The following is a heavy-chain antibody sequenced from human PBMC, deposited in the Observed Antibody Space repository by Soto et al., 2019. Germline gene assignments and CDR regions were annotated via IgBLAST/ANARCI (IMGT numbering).Heavy chain of an antibody. Sequence: VASVKVSCKASGYTFTSYGISWVRQAPGQGLEWMGWINPNSGGTNYAQKFQGWVTMTRDTSISTAYMELSRLRSDDTAVYYCARVNGQEVLYSLPNWFDPWGQGSVVTVSS. CDR1: GYTFTSYG. D-gene: IGHD2-8*01. CDR2: INPNSGGT. V-gene: IGHV1-2*04. CDR3: ARVNGQEVLYSLPNWFDP. J-gene: IGHJ5*02.